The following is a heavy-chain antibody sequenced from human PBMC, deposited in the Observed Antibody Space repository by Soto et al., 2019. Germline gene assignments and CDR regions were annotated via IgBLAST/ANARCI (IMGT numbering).Heavy chain of an antibody. Sequence: QIQLVQSGTEVKRSGASVKVSCKTSGYSFTTYGLSWVRQAPGRGLEWVGWISGYNGNTNYAQKFQGTVILTTDTPTTTGYMEIKSLRSDDTAVYYCVRDTYYYHSSGPAPFEYWGKGTQVTVSS. CDR2: ISGYNGNT. J-gene: IGHJ4*02. V-gene: IGHV1-18*01. CDR1: GYSFTTYG. D-gene: IGHD3-22*01. CDR3: VRDTYYYHSSGPAPFEY.